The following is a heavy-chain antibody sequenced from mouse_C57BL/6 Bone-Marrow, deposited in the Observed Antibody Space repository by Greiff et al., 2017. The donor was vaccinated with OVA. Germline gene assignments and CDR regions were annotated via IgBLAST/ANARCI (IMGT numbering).Heavy chain of an antibody. Sequence: VQLQQSGPELVKPGASVKIPCKASGYTFTDYNMDWVKQSHGKSLEWIGDINPNNGSTIYNQKFKGKATLTVDKSSSTAYMELRSLTSEDTAVYCCARRGSRYFDYWGQGTTLTVSS. J-gene: IGHJ2*01. V-gene: IGHV1-18*01. CDR1: GYTFTDYN. CDR2: INPNNGST. CDR3: ARRGSRYFDY. D-gene: IGHD1-1*01.